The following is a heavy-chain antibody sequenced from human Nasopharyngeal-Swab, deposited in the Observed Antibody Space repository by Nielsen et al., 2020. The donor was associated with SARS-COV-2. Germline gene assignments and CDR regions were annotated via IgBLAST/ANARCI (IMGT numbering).Heavy chain of an antibody. Sequence: GGSLRLSCKTSGYNFVNHWIGWVRQKPGKGLEWMGMVYPGNSEVAYSPSFQGQVTISADKSINTAYLQWSSLRASDTAMYFCARRAARDGYNYEVDPWGQGTLVTASS. CDR1: GYNFVNHW. D-gene: IGHD5-24*01. J-gene: IGHJ5*02. CDR3: ARRAARDGYNYEVDP. V-gene: IGHV5-51*01. CDR2: VYPGNSEV.